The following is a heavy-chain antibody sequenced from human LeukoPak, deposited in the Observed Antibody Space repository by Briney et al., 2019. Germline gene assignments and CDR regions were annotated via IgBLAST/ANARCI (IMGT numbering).Heavy chain of an antibody. J-gene: IGHJ4*02. D-gene: IGHD3-22*01. V-gene: IGHV3-30*02. Sequence: PGGSLRLSCAASGFTFSSYGMHWVRQAPGKGLEWVAFIRYDGSNKYYADSVKGRFTIPRDNSKNTLYLQMNSLRAEDTAVYYCAKDRSVPYYYDSSGYSTDYWGQGTLVTVSS. CDR1: GFTFSSYG. CDR3: AKDRSVPYYYDSSGYSTDY. CDR2: IRYDGSNK.